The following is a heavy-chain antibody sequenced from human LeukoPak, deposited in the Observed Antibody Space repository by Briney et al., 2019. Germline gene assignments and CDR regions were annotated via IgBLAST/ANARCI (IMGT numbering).Heavy chain of an antibody. CDR3: ARLKFYDSSGHSPSHYMDV. CDR2: IYASVSP. V-gene: IGHV4-4*07. CDR1: GGPIISYY. D-gene: IGHD3-22*01. J-gene: IGHJ6*03. Sequence: PSETLSLTCTVSGGPIISYYWTWVRQPAGKGLEWIGRIYASVSPNYNPSLKSRVSMSLDTSKKQFSLKLSSVTAADTAVYYCARLKFYDSSGHSPSHYMDVWGKGTTVIVSS.